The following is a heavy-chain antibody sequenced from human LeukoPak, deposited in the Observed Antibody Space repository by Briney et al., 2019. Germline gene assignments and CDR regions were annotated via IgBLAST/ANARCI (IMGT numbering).Heavy chain of an antibody. CDR2: ISGSGGAT. CDR3: AKMIGRPAAGTPFDY. J-gene: IGHJ4*02. Sequence: GGSLRLSCAASGFTFNNYAMSWVRQAPGQGLEWVSGISGSGGATYYADSVKGRFTISGDNSKNTLYLQMNSLRAEDTAVYYCAKMIGRPAAGTPFDYWGQGTLVTVSS. D-gene: IGHD6-13*01. CDR1: GFTFNNYA. V-gene: IGHV3-23*01.